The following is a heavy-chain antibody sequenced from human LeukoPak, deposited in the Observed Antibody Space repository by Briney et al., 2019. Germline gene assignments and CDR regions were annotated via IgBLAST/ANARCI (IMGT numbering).Heavy chain of an antibody. CDR1: GGSISSYY. Sequence: SENLSRTCTVSGGSISSYYWTRIRQPPGKGLEWIGYLFYTGSTDYNPSLKSRVTMSIDTSKNQFSLKLSSVTAADTAVYYCARVNPHFDTLTENWFDPWGQGTLVTVSS. J-gene: IGHJ5*02. V-gene: IGHV4-59*01. CDR2: LFYTGST. D-gene: IGHD3-9*01. CDR3: ARVNPHFDTLTENWFDP.